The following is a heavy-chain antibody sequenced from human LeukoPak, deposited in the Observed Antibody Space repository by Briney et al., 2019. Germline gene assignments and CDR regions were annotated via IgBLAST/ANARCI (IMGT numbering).Heavy chain of an antibody. J-gene: IGHJ5*02. V-gene: IGHV1-2*02. Sequence: ASVKVSCKASGYTFTGYYMHWVRQAPGQGLEWMGWINPNSGGTNYAQKFQGRVTMTRDTPISTAYMELSRLRSDDTAVYYCAREGEYSSGSNWFDPWGQGTLVTVSS. CDR2: INPNSGGT. CDR3: AREGEYSSGSNWFDP. CDR1: GYTFTGYY. D-gene: IGHD6-19*01.